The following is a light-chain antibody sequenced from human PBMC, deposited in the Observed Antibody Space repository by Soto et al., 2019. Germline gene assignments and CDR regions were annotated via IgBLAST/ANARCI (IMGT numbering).Light chain of an antibody. CDR2: GAS. CDR3: QQSYTAPAT. V-gene: IGKV1-39*01. CDR1: QTISSY. J-gene: IGKJ1*01. Sequence: DIQMTQSPSSLSASVGDRVIITCRASQTISSYLNWFQQKPGKTPKILIYGASSLHSGVPSRFSGSGSGTDFTLTITSLQPEDFATYYCQQSYTAPATFGQGTKVEIK.